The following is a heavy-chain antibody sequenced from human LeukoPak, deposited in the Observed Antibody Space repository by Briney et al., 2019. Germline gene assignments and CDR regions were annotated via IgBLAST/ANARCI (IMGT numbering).Heavy chain of an antibody. CDR1: GYTFTSYA. J-gene: IGHJ4*02. CDR2: ITPGGGT. D-gene: IGHD5-24*01. Sequence: GASVKVSCKASGYTFTSYAMHWVRQAPGQGLEWMGWITPGGGTNYPQKFQGRVAITWDTSITTGHMDLSRLTSDDTAVYYCARDRYGDGFAHFDYWGQGALVTVSS. V-gene: IGHV1-2*02. CDR3: ARDRYGDGFAHFDY.